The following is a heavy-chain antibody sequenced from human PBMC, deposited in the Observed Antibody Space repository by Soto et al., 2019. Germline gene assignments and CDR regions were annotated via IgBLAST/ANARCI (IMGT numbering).Heavy chain of an antibody. V-gene: IGHV3-23*01. D-gene: IGHD3-10*02. CDR2: ISGSGGST. J-gene: IGHJ4*02. CDR3: ARPEETRGYGKYVFAYYFDY. Sequence: GGSLRLSCAASGFTFSSYAMSWVRQAPGKGLEWVSAISGSGGSTYYADSVKGRFTISRDNSKNTLYLQMNSLRAEDTAVYYCARPEETRGYGKYVFAYYFDYWGQGTLVTVPQ. CDR1: GFTFSSYA.